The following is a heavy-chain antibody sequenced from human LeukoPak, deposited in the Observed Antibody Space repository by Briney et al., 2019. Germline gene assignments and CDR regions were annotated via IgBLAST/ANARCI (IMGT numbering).Heavy chain of an antibody. V-gene: IGHV1-24*01. D-gene: IGHD2-2*01. CDR3: ATARVLYCSSTSCYPPDAFDI. CDR1: GYTLTELS. J-gene: IGHJ3*02. Sequence: GASVKVSCKVSGYTLTELSMHWVRQAPGKGLEWMGGFDPEDGETIYAQKFQGRVTMTEDTSTDTAYMELSSLRSEDTAVYYCATARVLYCSSTSCYPPDAFDIWGQGTMVTVSS. CDR2: FDPEDGET.